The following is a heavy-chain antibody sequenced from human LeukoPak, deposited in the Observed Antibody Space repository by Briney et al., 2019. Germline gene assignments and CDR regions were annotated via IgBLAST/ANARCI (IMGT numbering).Heavy chain of an antibody. J-gene: IGHJ4*02. D-gene: IGHD2-2*01. CDR1: GGSISSSSYY. CDR3: ASDRPAPHEFDY. CDR2: IYYSGST. Sequence: TSETLSLTCTVSGGSISSSSYYWGWIRQPPGKGLEWIGSIYYSGSTYYNPSLKSRVTISVDTSKNQFSLKLSSVTAADTAVYYCASDRPAPHEFDYWGQGTPVTVSS. V-gene: IGHV4-39*01.